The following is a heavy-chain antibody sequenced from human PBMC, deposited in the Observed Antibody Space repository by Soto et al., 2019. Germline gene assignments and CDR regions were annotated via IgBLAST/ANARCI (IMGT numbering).Heavy chain of an antibody. J-gene: IGHJ3*02. CDR2: ISGSGGST. CDR1: GFTFSSYA. V-gene: IGHV3-23*01. D-gene: IGHD3-10*01. CDR3: AKVGMDTMVRGARDAFDI. Sequence: GGSLRLSCAASGFTFSSYAMSWVRQAPGKGLEWVSAISGSGGSTYYADSVKGRFTISRDNSKNTLYLQMNSLRAEDTAVYYCAKVGMDTMVRGARDAFDIWGQGTMVTVSS.